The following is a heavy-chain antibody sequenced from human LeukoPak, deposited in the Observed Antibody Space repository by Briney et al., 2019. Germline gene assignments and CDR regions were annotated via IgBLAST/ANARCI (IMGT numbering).Heavy chain of an antibody. D-gene: IGHD1-14*01. CDR1: GGSISSGGYY. V-gene: IGHV4-61*08. CDR3: ARATITGDFDY. Sequence: SETLSLTCTVSGGSISSGGYYWSWIRQHPGKGLEWIGYIYYSGSTNYNPSLKSRVTISVDTSKNQFSLKLSSVTAADTAVYYCARATITGDFDYWGQGTLVTVSS. CDR2: IYYSGST. J-gene: IGHJ4*02.